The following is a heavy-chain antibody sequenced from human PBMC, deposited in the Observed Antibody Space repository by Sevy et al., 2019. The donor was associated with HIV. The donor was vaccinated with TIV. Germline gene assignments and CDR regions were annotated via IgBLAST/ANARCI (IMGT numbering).Heavy chain of an antibody. J-gene: IGHJ5*02. V-gene: IGHV4-38-2*02. Sequence: SETLSLTCAVSGYSISSGYYWGWIRQPPGKGLEWIGSIYHSGSTYYNPSLKSRVTISVDTSKNQFSLKLSSVTAADTAVYYWARDANYYGSGSLSDWFDPWGQGTLVTVSS. CDR3: ARDANYYGSGSLSDWFDP. CDR1: GYSISSGYY. D-gene: IGHD3-10*01. CDR2: IYHSGST.